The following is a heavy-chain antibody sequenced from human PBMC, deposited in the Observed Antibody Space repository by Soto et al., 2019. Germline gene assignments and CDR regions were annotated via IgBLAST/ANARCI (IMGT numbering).Heavy chain of an antibody. J-gene: IGHJ4*02. CDR3: ARGELLWFGELLR. CDR2: MNPNSGDT. CDR1: GYTFTSYE. V-gene: IGHV1-8*01. D-gene: IGHD3-10*01. Sequence: QVQLVQSGAEVKKPGASVKDSCKASGYTFTSYEINWVRQATGQGLEWMGWMNPNSGDTGYAQKFQGRVTMTRNTSISTAYMELSSLRSEDTAVYYCARGELLWFGELLRWGQGTLVTVFS.